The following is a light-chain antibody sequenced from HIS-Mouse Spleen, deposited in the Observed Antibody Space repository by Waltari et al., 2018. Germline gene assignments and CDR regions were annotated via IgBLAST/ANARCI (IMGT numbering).Light chain of an antibody. CDR1: SLPKQS. CDR3: QSADSSGTYV. Sequence: SYELTQQPSVPVSPGRTARITCSRDSLPKQSAYWYQQKPGQAPALVIYKDSERPSGIPERFSGSSSGTTVTLTISGVQAEDEADYYCQSADSSGTYVFGTGTKVTVL. J-gene: IGLJ1*01. V-gene: IGLV3-25*03. CDR2: KDS.